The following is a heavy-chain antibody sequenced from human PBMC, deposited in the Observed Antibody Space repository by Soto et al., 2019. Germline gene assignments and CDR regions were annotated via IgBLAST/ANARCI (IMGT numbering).Heavy chain of an antibody. J-gene: IGHJ4*02. CDR3: ARSCSCCSYYSYPLDY. V-gene: IGHV4-34*01. CDR2: INHSGST. D-gene: IGHD2-15*01. Sequence: QVQLQQWGAGLLKPSETLSLTCAVYGGSFSGYYWSWIRQPPGKGLGWIGEINHSGSTNYNPSLKRRVTISVETSNNQCSLYLSSVTAADTAVYYGARSCSCCSYYSYPLDYGGQVSLVAVAS. CDR1: GGSFSGYY.